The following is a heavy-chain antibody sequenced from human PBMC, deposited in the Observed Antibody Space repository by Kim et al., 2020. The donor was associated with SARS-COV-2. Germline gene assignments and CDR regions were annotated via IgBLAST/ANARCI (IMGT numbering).Heavy chain of an antibody. Sequence: ASVKVSCKASGYTFTSYAMHWVRQAPGQRLEWMGWINAGNGNTKYSQKFQGRVTITRDTSASTAYMELSSLRSEDTAVYYCASTRIAGDTPVEGLYYYYGMDVWGQGTTVTVSS. J-gene: IGHJ6*02. CDR2: INAGNGNT. V-gene: IGHV1-3*01. D-gene: IGHD6-13*01. CDR1: GYTFTSYA. CDR3: ASTRIAGDTPVEGLYYYYGMDV.